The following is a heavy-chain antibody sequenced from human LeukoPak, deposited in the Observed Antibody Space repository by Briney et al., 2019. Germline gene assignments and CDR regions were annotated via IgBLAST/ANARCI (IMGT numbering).Heavy chain of an antibody. V-gene: IGHV3-33*06. Sequence: PGGSLRLSCTASGFTFSSYGMHWVRQAPGKGLEWVAVIWFDGSNKYYADSVKGRLTISRDNSKSTLYLQMNSLRAEDTAVYDCAKAVAATGHYYFGMDVWGQGTTVTVSS. J-gene: IGHJ6*02. CDR2: IWFDGSNK. CDR3: AKAVAATGHYYFGMDV. D-gene: IGHD6-19*01. CDR1: GFTFSSYG.